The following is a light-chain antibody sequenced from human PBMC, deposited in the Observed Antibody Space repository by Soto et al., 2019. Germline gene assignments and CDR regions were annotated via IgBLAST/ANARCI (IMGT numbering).Light chain of an antibody. Sequence: DIQMTQSPSSLAASVGDRVTITCQASQDISNWLAWYQQKPGXTPXXLIYDASSLQSGVPSRFSGSGFGTEFTLTISSLQPGDFATDYCQQYSSRSTFGQGTKVDIK. CDR3: QQYSSRST. CDR1: QDISNW. J-gene: IGKJ1*01. CDR2: DAS. V-gene: IGKV1-5*01.